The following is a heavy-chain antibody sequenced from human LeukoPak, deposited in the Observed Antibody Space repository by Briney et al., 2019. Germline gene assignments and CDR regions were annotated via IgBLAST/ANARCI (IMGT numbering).Heavy chain of an antibody. J-gene: IGHJ4*02. CDR3: ARGYITMVRGADY. V-gene: IGHV1-2*02. D-gene: IGHD3-10*01. Sequence: GASVKVSCKASGYTFTGYYMHWVRQAPGQGLEWMGWINPNSGGTNYAQKFQGRVTMTRDTPISTAYMELSRLRFDDTAVYYCARGYITMVRGADYWGQGTLVTVSS. CDR1: GYTFTGYY. CDR2: INPNSGGT.